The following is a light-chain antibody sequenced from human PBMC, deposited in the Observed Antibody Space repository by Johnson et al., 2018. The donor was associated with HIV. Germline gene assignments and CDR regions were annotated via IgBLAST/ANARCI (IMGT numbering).Light chain of an antibody. CDR3: GTWDSSLSAYV. J-gene: IGLJ1*01. CDR1: SSNIGKNY. Sequence: QSVLTQPPSVSAAPRQKVTISCSGSSSNIGKNYVSWYRHLPGTAPKLLIYENNKRPPGIPDRFSGSKSGTSATLGITGLQTGDEADYYCGTWDSSLSAYVFGTGTKVTVL. CDR2: ENN. V-gene: IGLV1-51*01.